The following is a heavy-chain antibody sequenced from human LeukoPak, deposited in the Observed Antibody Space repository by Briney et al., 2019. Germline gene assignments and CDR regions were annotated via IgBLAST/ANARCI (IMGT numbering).Heavy chain of an antibody. J-gene: IGHJ4*02. CDR2: IYYSGST. D-gene: IGHD5-12*01. CDR1: GSSISDYS. CDR3: ARHQISDYANFDY. Sequence: SETLSLTCTVSGSSISDYSWNWIRQPPGKGLEWIGCIYYSGSTAYNPSLKSRVTISVDTSKNHFSLKLSSVTAADTAMYYCARHQISDYANFDYWGQGTLVTVSS. V-gene: IGHV4-59*01.